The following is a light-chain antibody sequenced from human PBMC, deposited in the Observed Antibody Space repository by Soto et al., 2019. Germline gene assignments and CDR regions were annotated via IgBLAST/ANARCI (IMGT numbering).Light chain of an antibody. CDR3: QQYSSYPET. V-gene: IGKV1-5*03. CDR2: EAS. CDR1: QSISSW. Sequence: DIQMTQSPSTLSASVGDRVTITCRASQSISSWLAWYQQKPGKAPNLLIYEASRLESAVPSRFSGSASGTEFPLTIHRLQPDDFATYFCQQYSSYPETFGQGTKV. J-gene: IGKJ1*01.